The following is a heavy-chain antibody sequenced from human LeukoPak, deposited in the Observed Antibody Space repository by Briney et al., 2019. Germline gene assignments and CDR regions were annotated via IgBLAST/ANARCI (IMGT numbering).Heavy chain of an antibody. V-gene: IGHV3-74*01. CDR3: ARGTAVAGTDY. Sequence: PGGSLRLSCAASGFTFSGYWMHWVRQAPGKGLVWVSRINSDGYSTSYADSVKGRFTISRENAKNTLYLQMNSLSAEDTAVHYCARGTAVAGTDYWGQGTLVTVSS. D-gene: IGHD6-19*01. CDR2: INSDGYST. J-gene: IGHJ4*02. CDR1: GFTFSGYW.